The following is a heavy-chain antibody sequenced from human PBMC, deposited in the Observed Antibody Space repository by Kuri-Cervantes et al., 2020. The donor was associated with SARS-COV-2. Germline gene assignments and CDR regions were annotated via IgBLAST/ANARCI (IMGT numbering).Heavy chain of an antibody. CDR2: NYYSGST. Sequence: SETLSLTCTVAGGSISSYHWSWIRQPPGKGLEWIGYNYYSGSTNYNPYLKSRVTISVDTSKYQFSLKLSSVTAADTAVYYCARGLLWFGELWSYYYGMDVWGQGTTVTVSS. J-gene: IGHJ6*02. CDR1: GGSISSYH. V-gene: IGHV4-59*12. CDR3: ARGLLWFGELWSYYYGMDV. D-gene: IGHD3-10*01.